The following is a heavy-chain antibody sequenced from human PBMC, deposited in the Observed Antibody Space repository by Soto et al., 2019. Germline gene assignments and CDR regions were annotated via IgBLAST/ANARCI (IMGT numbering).Heavy chain of an antibody. J-gene: IGHJ4*02. CDR3: ARGASITVAGTSFDY. Sequence: GGSLRLSCAASGFTVTSGSMSWVRQAPGRGLEWVSVIYSGGGTYYAGSVRGRFTISRDNSKNTLYLQMNSLRAEDTAVYYCARGASITVAGTSFDYWGQGTLVTVSS. D-gene: IGHD6-19*01. V-gene: IGHV3-53*05. CDR2: IYSGGGT. CDR1: GFTVTSGS.